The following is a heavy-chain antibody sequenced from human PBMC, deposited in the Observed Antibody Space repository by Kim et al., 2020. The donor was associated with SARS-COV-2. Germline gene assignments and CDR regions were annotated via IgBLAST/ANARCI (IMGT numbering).Heavy chain of an antibody. D-gene: IGHD3-10*01. V-gene: IGHV3-7*03. J-gene: IGHJ6*02. Sequence: GGSLRLSCEASGFTFNNYWMSWVRQAPGKGLEWVANINQGGNEKYYVGSVRGRFTVSRDNAESSLYLQMNNLRVEDTAIYYCARDVIGFGEFPYYYYGMGVGGQGTTVTVSS. CDR2: INQGGNEK. CDR3: ARDVIGFGEFPYYYYGMGV. CDR1: GFTFNNYW.